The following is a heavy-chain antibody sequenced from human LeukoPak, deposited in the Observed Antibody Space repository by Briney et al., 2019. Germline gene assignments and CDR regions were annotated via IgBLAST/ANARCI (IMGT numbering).Heavy chain of an antibody. V-gene: IGHV3-66*01. D-gene: IGHD2-2*01. CDR3: ARALPAASHTSLDY. CDR2: IYSDGTT. Sequence: GGSLRLSCAASGFTVSDNYMSWVRQAPGKGLEWVSIIYSDGTTYYADSVKGRFTISRDISKNTFYLQMNSLRVEDTAVYYCARALPAASHTSLDYWGQGTLVTVSS. J-gene: IGHJ4*02. CDR1: GFTVSDNY.